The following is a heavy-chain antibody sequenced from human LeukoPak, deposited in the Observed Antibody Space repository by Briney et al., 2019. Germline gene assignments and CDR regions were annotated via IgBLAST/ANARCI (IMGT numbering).Heavy chain of an antibody. CDR1: GFTLSNYR. D-gene: IGHD5-12*01. CDR3: ARDRDGGYDRIFDY. J-gene: IGHJ4*02. V-gene: IGHV3-21*01. Sequence: PGGSLRLSCVVSGFTLSNYRMNCVRQAPGKGLEWVSSITSSSTYIYYADSVKGRFTISRDNAKNSLYLQMDSLRAEDTAVYYCARDRDGGYDRIFDYWGQGTLVTVSS. CDR2: ITSSSTYI.